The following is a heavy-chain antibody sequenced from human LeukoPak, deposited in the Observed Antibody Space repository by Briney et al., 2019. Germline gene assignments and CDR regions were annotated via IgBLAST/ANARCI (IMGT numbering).Heavy chain of an antibody. CDR1: GGAISSYY. J-gene: IGHJ3*02. D-gene: IGHD6-6*01. CDR2: IYYRGST. Sequence: SESLSLTCGVSGGAISSYYWNWIRQPPGKGLEWMGYIYYRGSTNYNPSLKSRVTILVDTSKNQFSLRLSSVTAADTAVYYCAREYSSSSGRRAFDIWGQGTMVTVSS. CDR3: AREYSSSSGRRAFDI. V-gene: IGHV4-59*08.